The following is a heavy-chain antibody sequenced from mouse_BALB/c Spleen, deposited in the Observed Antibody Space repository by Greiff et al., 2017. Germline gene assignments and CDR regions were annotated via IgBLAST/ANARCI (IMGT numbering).Heavy chain of an antibody. Sequence: EVKLVESGPGLVKPSQSLSLTCSVTGYSITSGYYWNWIRQFPGNKLEWMGYISYDGSNNYNPSLKNRISITRDTSKNQFFLKLNSVTTEDTATYYCARDRYDKGYFDYWGQGTTLTVSS. CDR1: GYSITSGYY. D-gene: IGHD2-14*01. V-gene: IGHV3-6*02. CDR2: ISYDGSN. CDR3: ARDRYDKGYFDY. J-gene: IGHJ2*01.